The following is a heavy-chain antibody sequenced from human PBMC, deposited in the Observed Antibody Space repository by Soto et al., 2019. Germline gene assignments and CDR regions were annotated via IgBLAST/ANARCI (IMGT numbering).Heavy chain of an antibody. V-gene: IGHV3-74*01. CDR2: INSDGGIR. Sequence: GGSLRLSCAASGFTFSSYWMHWVRQAPGKGLVWVSRINSDGGIRAYADSVKGRFTISRDNAKNTLYLQMNSLRAEDTAVYYCARAWYSGSYYLDYWGQGTLVTVSS. J-gene: IGHJ4*02. CDR3: ARAWYSGSYYLDY. CDR1: GFTFSSYW. D-gene: IGHD1-26*01.